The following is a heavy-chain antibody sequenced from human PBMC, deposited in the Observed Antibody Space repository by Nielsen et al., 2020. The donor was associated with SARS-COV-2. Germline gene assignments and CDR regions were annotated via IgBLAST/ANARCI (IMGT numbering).Heavy chain of an antibody. Sequence: ASVKVSCKASGYTFTSYGISWVRQAPGQGLEWMGWISAYNGNTNYAQKFQGRVTMTRDTSISTAYMELSRLRSDDTAVYYCARDDVDTAMVWGQGTLVTVSS. V-gene: IGHV1-18*01. CDR1: GYTFTSYG. J-gene: IGHJ4*02. CDR2: ISAYNGNT. CDR3: ARDDVDTAMV. D-gene: IGHD5-18*01.